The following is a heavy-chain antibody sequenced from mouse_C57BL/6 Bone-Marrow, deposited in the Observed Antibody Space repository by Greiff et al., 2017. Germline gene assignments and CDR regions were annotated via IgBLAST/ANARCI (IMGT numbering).Heavy chain of an antibody. J-gene: IGHJ3*01. Sequence: EVKLMESGGGLVKPGGSLKLSCAASGFTFSSYAMSWVRQTPEKRLEWVATISDGGSYTYYPDNVKGRFTISRDNAKNNLYLQMSHLKYEDTAMYYCAIEKGCAGTWFAYWGQGTLVTVSA. CDR1: GFTFSSYA. V-gene: IGHV5-4*01. CDR2: ISDGGSYT. D-gene: IGHD4-1*01. CDR3: AIEKGCAGTWFAY.